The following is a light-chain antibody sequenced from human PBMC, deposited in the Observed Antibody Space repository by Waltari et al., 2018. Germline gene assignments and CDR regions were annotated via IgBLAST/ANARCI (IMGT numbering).Light chain of an antibody. CDR3: QVWDRASEVWV. J-gene: IGLJ3*02. CDR1: AIGSKG. V-gene: IGLV3-21*04. CDR2: FSS. Sequence: SYVLTQPPSVSLAPGQTATIPCRGAAIGSKGVHWYQQKSGQAPVVVIYFSSDRPSGIPDRFAGSNSGNTATLTIAGVEAGDEADYCCQVWDRASEVWVFGGGTKLTVL.